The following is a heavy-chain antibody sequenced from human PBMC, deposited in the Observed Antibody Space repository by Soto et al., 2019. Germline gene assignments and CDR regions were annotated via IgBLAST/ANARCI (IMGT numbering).Heavy chain of an antibody. CDR3: ALGYCISTSCYKRRIAFDI. J-gene: IGHJ3*02. Sequence: GASVKVSCKASGGTFSSYAISWVRQAPGQGLEWMGGIIPIFGTANYAQKFQGRVTITADESTSTAYMELSSLRSEDTAVYYCALGYCISTSCYKRRIAFDIWGQGTMVTVSS. D-gene: IGHD2-2*02. CDR1: GGTFSSYA. CDR2: IIPIFGTA. V-gene: IGHV1-69*13.